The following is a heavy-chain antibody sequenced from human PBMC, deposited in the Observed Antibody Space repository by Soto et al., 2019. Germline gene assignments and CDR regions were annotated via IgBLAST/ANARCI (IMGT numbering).Heavy chain of an antibody. CDR1: GFTFSSYA. Sequence: GGSLRLSCAACGFTFSSYAMSWVRQAPGKGLEWVSAISGSGGSTYYADSVKGRFTISRDNSKNTLYLQMNSLRAEDTAVYYCTKTQRGVAVAGYFDYWGQGTLVTVSS. V-gene: IGHV3-23*01. CDR3: TKTQRGVAVAGYFDY. J-gene: IGHJ4*02. CDR2: ISGSGGST. D-gene: IGHD6-19*01.